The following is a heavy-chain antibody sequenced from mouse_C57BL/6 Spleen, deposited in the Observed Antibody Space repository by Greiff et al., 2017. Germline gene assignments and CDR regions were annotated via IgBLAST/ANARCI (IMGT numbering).Heavy chain of an antibody. V-gene: IGHV1-80*01. D-gene: IGHD4-1*02. Sequence: QVQLQQSGAELAKPGASVKISCKASGYAFSSYWMNWVKQRTGKGLEWIGQIYPGDGDTNYNGKFKGKATLTADKSSSTAYMQLSSLTSEDSAVFYCGGKETTAYDVAYWGQGTSVTVSS. CDR3: GGKETTAYDVAY. CDR2: IYPGDGDT. J-gene: IGHJ4*01. CDR1: GYAFSSYW.